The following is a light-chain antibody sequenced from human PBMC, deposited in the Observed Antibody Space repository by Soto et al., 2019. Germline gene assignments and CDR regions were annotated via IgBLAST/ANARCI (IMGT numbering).Light chain of an antibody. CDR3: QQYNNWPYT. Sequence: EIVMXXXXXTLSVSPGERATLSCRASQSVSSNLAWYQQKPGQAPRLLIYGASTRATGIPARFSGSGSGTEFTLTISSLQSEDFAVSYCQQYNNWPYTFGQGTKLEIK. CDR1: QSVSSN. J-gene: IGKJ2*01. V-gene: IGKV3-15*01. CDR2: GAS.